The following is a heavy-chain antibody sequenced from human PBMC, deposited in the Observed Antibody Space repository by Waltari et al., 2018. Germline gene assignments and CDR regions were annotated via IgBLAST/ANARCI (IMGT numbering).Heavy chain of an antibody. V-gene: IGHV1-69*08. CDR2: IIHIFGTA. D-gene: IGHD5-12*01. CDR3: ARGFHGYNFKRTDYYYCMDV. J-gene: IGHJ6*02. Sequence: QVQLVQSGAEVKKPGSSVKVSCKASGGPFISSAIIWVRLAPGQGLAWMGRIIHIFGTANDEQKVQGRVTITADKSTSTAYMELSSLRSEDTAVYYCARGFHGYNFKRTDYYYCMDVWGQGTTVTVSS. CDR1: GGPFISSA.